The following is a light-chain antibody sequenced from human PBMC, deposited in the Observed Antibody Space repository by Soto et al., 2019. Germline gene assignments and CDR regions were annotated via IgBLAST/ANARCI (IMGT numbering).Light chain of an antibody. V-gene: IGLV2-23*01. J-gene: IGLJ3*02. Sequence: QSALTQPASVSGSPGQSITISCTGTSSDIGSYNLVSWYQQQPGKAPKLIIYEGSKRPSGVSKRFSGSKSGNTASLTISGLQAEDEVDYHCCSFAGGNTFVFGGGTKLTVL. CDR3: CSFAGGNTFV. CDR1: SSDIGSYNL. CDR2: EGS.